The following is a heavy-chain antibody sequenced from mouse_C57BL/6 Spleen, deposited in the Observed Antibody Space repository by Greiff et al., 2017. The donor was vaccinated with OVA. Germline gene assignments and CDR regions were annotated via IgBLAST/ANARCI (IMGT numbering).Heavy chain of an antibody. J-gene: IGHJ2*01. D-gene: IGHD1-1*01. Sequence: VQLKESGPELVKPGASVKMSCKASGYTFTDYNMHWVKQSHGKSLEWIGYINPNNGGTSYNQKFKGKATLTVNKSSSTAYMELRSLTSEDSAVYYCAPTTVVATDYFDYWGQGTTLTVSS. CDR2: INPNNGGT. CDR1: GYTFTDYN. CDR3: APTTVVATDYFDY. V-gene: IGHV1-22*01.